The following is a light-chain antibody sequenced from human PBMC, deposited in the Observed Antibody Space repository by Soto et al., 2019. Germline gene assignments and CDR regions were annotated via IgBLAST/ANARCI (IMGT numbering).Light chain of an antibody. V-gene: IGKV3-15*01. Sequence: VLTQSPATLSLSPGERATLSCRASQTVSSFLAWYQQKPGQAPRLLIYGASTRATDIPARFSGSGSGTEFTLTLSSLQSEDFAVYYCQQYNNWPLTFGGGTKVEIE. CDR1: QTVSSF. CDR3: QQYNNWPLT. CDR2: GAS. J-gene: IGKJ4*01.